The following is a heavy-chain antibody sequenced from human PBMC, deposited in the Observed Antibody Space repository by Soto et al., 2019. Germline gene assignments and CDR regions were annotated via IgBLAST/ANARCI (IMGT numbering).Heavy chain of an antibody. J-gene: IGHJ6*02. V-gene: IGHV4-34*01. Sequence: SETLSLTCAVYGGSFSGYYWSWIGQPPGKGLEWIGEINHSGSTNYNPSLKSRVTISVDTSKNQFSLKLSSVTAADTAVYYCARDRSIYSSSWYHYYYGMDVWGQGTTVTVSS. CDR3: ARDRSIYSSSWYHYYYGMDV. CDR1: GGSFSGYY. D-gene: IGHD6-13*01. CDR2: INHSGST.